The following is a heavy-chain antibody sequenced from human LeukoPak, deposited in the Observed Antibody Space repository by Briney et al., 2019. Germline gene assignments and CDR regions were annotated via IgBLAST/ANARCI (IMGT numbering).Heavy chain of an antibody. CDR1: GGSISSYY. J-gene: IGHJ6*03. Sequence: SETLSLTCTVSGGSISSYYWSWIRQPPGKELEWIGYIYYSGSTNYNPSLKSRVTISVDTSKNQFSLKLSSVTAADTAVYYCAREDYYYYMDVWGKGTTVTVS. V-gene: IGHV4-59*01. CDR2: IYYSGST. CDR3: AREDYYYYMDV.